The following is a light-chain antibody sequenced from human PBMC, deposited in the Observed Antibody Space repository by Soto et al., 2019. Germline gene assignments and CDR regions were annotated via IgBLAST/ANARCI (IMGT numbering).Light chain of an antibody. CDR3: SSYGGANTVV. Sequence: QSVLTQPPSASGSPGQSVTISCTGTSNDVGGYNYVSWYQQHPDKAPKLMIHEVSKRPSGVPDRFSGSKSGNTASLTVSGLLTEDEADYYCSSYGGANTVVFGAGTKLTVL. J-gene: IGLJ2*01. CDR2: EVS. V-gene: IGLV2-8*01. CDR1: SNDVGGYNY.